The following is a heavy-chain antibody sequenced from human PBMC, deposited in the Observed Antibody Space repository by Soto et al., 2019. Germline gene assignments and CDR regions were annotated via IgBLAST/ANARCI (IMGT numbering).Heavy chain of an antibody. Sequence: PSETLSLTCTVSGGSISSYYWSWIRQPPGKGLEWIGYIYYSGSTNYNPSLKSRVTISVDTSKNQFSLKLSSVTAADTAVYYCARVRSWLQNYSYYGMVFWGQGTTVTVSS. CDR3: ARVRSWLQNYSYYGMVF. D-gene: IGHD5-12*01. CDR1: GGSISSYY. CDR2: IYYSGST. J-gene: IGHJ6*02. V-gene: IGHV4-59*01.